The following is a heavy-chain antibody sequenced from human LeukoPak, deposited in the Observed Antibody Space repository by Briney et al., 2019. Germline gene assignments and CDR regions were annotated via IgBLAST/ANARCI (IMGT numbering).Heavy chain of an antibody. CDR2: TYYRSKWYN. Sequence: SQTLSLTCAISGDSVSINSAAWNWIRQSPSRGLEWLGRTYYRSKWYNDYAVSVKSRITINPDTSKNQFSLQLNSVTPEDTAVYYCARVGYCSGGSCTLPYYYYGMDVWGQGTTVTVSS. D-gene: IGHD2-15*01. CDR1: GDSVSINSAA. J-gene: IGHJ6*02. CDR3: ARVGYCSGGSCTLPYYYYGMDV. V-gene: IGHV6-1*01.